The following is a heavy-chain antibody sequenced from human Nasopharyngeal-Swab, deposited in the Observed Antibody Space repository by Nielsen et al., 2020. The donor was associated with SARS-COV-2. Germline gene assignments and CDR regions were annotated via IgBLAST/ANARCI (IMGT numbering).Heavy chain of an antibody. D-gene: IGHD1-26*01. V-gene: IGHV3-7*03. Sequence: GGSLRLSCAASGFTFSGYWMSWVRQAPGKGLEWVANIKQDGSEKYYVDSVKGRFTISRDNAKNSLYLQMNSLRAEDTALYYCAKLGSGSYPFDYWGQGTLVTVSS. CDR2: IKQDGSEK. CDR3: AKLGSGSYPFDY. J-gene: IGHJ4*02. CDR1: GFTFSGYW.